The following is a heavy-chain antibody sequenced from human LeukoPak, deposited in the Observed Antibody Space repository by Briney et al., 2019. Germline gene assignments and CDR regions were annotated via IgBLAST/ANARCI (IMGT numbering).Heavy chain of an antibody. Sequence: KPSQTLSLTCTVSGGSISSGSYYWSWIRQPAGKGLEWIGRIYTSGSTNYTRSLKSRDTISVDTSKTQFSLKLSSVTAADTAVYFCARASWFGESTTDYWGQGTLVTVSS. CDR1: GGSISSGSYY. CDR2: IYTSGST. V-gene: IGHV4-61*02. D-gene: IGHD3-10*01. J-gene: IGHJ4*02. CDR3: ARASWFGESTTDY.